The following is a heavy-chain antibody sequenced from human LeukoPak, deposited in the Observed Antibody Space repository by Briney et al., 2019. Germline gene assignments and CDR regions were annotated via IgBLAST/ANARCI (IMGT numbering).Heavy chain of an antibody. D-gene: IGHD4-17*01. Sequence: GGSLRLSCAASGFTFSSFDMHWVRQALGKGLEWVGLISHDGRKQYYADSVRGRFTISRDNSKNTLYLQMNSLRPEDTAAYYCAKGLTTIIVPGYWGRGTLVTVSS. CDR2: ISHDGRKQ. CDR1: GFTFSSFD. J-gene: IGHJ4*02. CDR3: AKGLTTIIVPGY. V-gene: IGHV3-30*18.